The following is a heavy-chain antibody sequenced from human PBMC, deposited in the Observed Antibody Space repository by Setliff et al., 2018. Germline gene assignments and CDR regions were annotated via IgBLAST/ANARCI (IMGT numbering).Heavy chain of an antibody. Sequence: PGGSLRLSCAASGFMFGSYALHWVRQAPGRGPEWLAVMSYDGSHDYYADSVRGRFTISRDNAKNSLYLQMNSLRAEDSAVYYCARDGVFYAMDFWGQGTTVTAP. CDR1: GFMFGSYA. D-gene: IGHD3-10*01. V-gene: IGHV3-30-3*01. CDR3: ARDGVFYAMDF. CDR2: MSYDGSHD. J-gene: IGHJ6*02.